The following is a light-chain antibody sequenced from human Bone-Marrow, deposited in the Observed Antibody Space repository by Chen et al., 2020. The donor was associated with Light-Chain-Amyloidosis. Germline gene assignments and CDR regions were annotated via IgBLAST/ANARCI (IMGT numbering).Light chain of an antibody. CDR1: DLPTKY. J-gene: IGLJ2*01. Sequence: SYELTQPPSVSVSPGQTARITCSGDDLPTKYAYWYQQKPGQAPVLVIHRDTERPSGISERFSGSSAGTTTTLTIIGVQAEDEAGYHCQSADSSGTYEVIFGGGTKLTVL. V-gene: IGLV3-25*03. CDR3: QSADSSGTYEVI. CDR2: RDT.